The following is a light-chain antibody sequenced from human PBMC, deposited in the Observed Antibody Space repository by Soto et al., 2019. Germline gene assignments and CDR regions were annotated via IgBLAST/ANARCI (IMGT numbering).Light chain of an antibody. Sequence: EIVMTQSPATLSVSPGERATLSCRASQSVIRYLAWYQQKPCQAPRLLIYDASTRATGIPARLSGSGSETDFTLTITSLEPADFAVYYCQQRNNWPPITFGQGTRLEIK. CDR2: DAS. CDR1: QSVIRY. V-gene: IGKV3-11*01. J-gene: IGKJ5*01. CDR3: QQRNNWPPIT.